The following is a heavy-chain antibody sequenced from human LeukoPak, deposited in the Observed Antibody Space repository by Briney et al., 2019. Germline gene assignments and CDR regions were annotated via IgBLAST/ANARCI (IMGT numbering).Heavy chain of an antibody. D-gene: IGHD3-10*01. CDR2: MNPNSGNT. J-gene: IGHJ6*02. CDR3: AREDVLLWFGELPYYGMDV. CDR1: GYTFTGYY. Sequence: ASVKVSCKASGYTFTGYYMHWVRQATGQGLEWMGWMNPNSGNTGYAQKFQGRVTMTRNTSISTAYMELSSLRSDDTAVYYCAREDVLLWFGELPYYGMDVWGQGTTVTVSS. V-gene: IGHV1-8*02.